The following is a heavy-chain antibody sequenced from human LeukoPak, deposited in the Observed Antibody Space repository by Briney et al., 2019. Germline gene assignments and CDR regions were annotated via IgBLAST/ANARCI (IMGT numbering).Heavy chain of an antibody. D-gene: IGHD1-26*01. J-gene: IGHJ4*02. V-gene: IGHV3-15*01. CDR3: TTRSYSTTLDDY. CDR1: GFTFSNAW. Sequence: KPGGSLRLSCAASGFTFSNAWMSWVRQAPGKGLEWVGRIKSKTDGGTTDYAAPVKGRFTISRDDSKNTLYLQMNSLKTEDTAVYYCTTRSYSTTLDDYWGQGTLVTVSS. CDR2: IKSKTDGGTT.